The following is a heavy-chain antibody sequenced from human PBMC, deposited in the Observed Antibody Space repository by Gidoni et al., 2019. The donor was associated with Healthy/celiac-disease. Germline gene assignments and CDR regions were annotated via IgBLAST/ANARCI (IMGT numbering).Heavy chain of an antibody. CDR1: TSGGYY. Sequence: TSGGYYWSWIRQHPGKGLEWIGYIYYSGSTYYNPSLKSRVTISVDTSKNQFSLKLSSVTAADTAVYYCARGRDFWSGYTFDYWGQGTLVTVSS. CDR3: ARGRDFWSGYTFDY. V-gene: IGHV4-31*02. J-gene: IGHJ4*02. D-gene: IGHD3-3*01. CDR2: IYYSGST.